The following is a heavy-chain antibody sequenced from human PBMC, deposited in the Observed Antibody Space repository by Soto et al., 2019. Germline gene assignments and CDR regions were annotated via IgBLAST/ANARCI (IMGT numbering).Heavy chain of an antibody. CDR3: ARAGSTWSYYYYFGLHV. Sequence: QVQLVESGGGVVQPGRSLRLSCAASGFTFSTYAMHWVRQAPGKGLEWVAVIWYDGSNKYYADSVKGRFTISRDNSKNTLYLQMNSRRAEDTALYYCARAGSTWSYYYYFGLHVWGQGTTVTVSS. CDR1: GFTFSTYA. V-gene: IGHV3-33*01. D-gene: IGHD6-13*01. CDR2: IWYDGSNK. J-gene: IGHJ6*02.